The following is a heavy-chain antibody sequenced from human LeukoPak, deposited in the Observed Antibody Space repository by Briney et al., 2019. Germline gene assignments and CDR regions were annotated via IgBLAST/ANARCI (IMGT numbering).Heavy chain of an antibody. Sequence: KPSETLSLTCTVSGGSITNYYWRWIRQPPGKGLEWIGYIYTSGSTNYNPSLKSRVTISVDTSENQFSLNLSSVTAADTAVYYCARHSGYRSYYFDYWGQGTLVTVSS. V-gene: IGHV4-4*09. J-gene: IGHJ4*02. D-gene: IGHD5-12*01. CDR1: GGSITNYY. CDR3: ARHSGYRSYYFDY. CDR2: IYTSGST.